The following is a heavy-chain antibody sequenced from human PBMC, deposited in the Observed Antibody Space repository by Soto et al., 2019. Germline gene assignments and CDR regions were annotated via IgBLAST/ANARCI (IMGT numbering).Heavy chain of an antibody. CDR3: ATSYCSGGSCSDGMDV. V-gene: IGHV1-24*01. Sequence: ASVKVSCKVSGYTLTELSMHWVRQAPGKGLEWMGGFDPEDGETIYAQKFQGRVTMTEDTSTDTAYMELSSLRSEDTAVYYCATSYCSGGSCSDGMDVWGQGTTVTVS. CDR1: GYTLTELS. CDR2: FDPEDGET. J-gene: IGHJ6*02. D-gene: IGHD2-15*01.